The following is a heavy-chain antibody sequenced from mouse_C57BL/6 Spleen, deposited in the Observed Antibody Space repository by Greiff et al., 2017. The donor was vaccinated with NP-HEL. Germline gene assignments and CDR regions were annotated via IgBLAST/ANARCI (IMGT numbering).Heavy chain of an antibody. CDR2: INYDGSST. V-gene: IGHV5-16*01. CDR1: GFTFSDYY. D-gene: IGHD3-1*01. Sequence: VQLKESEGGLVQPGSSMKLSCTASGFTFSDYYMAWVRQVPEKGLEWVANINYDGSSTYYLDSLKSRFIISRDNAKNILYLQMSSLKSEDTATYYWARESPSYWYFDVWGTGTTVTVSS. CDR3: ARESPSYWYFDV. J-gene: IGHJ1*03.